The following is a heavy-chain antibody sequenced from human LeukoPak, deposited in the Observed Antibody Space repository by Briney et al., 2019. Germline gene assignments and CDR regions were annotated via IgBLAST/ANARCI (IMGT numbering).Heavy chain of an antibody. D-gene: IGHD3-16*01. J-gene: IGHJ1*01. Sequence: GGSLRLSCAASGFTFVSYWMSWVRQAPGKGLEWVSGISPSGGITYYTDSVKGRFTISRDNSKNTQSLQMNSLRAEDTAVYYCAKDDDWGRYKHWGQGTLVTVSS. CDR3: AKDDDWGRYKH. V-gene: IGHV3-23*01. CDR2: ISPSGGIT. CDR1: GFTFVSYW.